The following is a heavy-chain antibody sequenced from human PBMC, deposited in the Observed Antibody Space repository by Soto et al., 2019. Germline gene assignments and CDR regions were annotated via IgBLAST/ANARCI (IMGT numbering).Heavy chain of an antibody. CDR3: AGSGMYSPPAVCDY. CDR1: GLTFDDYN. Sequence: EVQLVESGGVVVQPGGSLRLSCAASGLTFDDYNMHWVRQAPGKGLEWVSLINWDGSSTYYADSVKGRFTISRDNNKNSLFLQMNSLTTEDTALYYCAGSGMYSPPAVCDYWGQGTLVTVSS. V-gene: IGHV3-43*01. D-gene: IGHD2-21*01. J-gene: IGHJ4*02. CDR2: INWDGSST.